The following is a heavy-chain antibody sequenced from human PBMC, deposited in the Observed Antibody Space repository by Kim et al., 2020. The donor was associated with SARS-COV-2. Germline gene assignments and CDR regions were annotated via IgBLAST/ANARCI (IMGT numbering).Heavy chain of an antibody. J-gene: IGHJ4*02. V-gene: IGHV4-59*01. Sequence: SETLSLTCTVSGGSISSYYWSWIRQPPGKGLEWIGYIYYSGSTNYNPSLKSRVTISVDTSKNQFSLKLSSVTAADTAVYYCARRYGDYFDYWGQGTLVTVSS. CDR2: IYYSGST. CDR3: ARRYGDYFDY. CDR1: GGSISSYY. D-gene: IGHD4-17*01.